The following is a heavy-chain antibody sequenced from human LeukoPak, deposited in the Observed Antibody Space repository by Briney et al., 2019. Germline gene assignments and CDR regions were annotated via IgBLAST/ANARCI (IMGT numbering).Heavy chain of an antibody. J-gene: IGHJ4*02. CDR2: INTNTGNP. D-gene: IGHD6-6*01. Sequence: ASVKVSCKASGYTFTSYYMHWVRQAPGQGLEWMRWINTNTGNPTYAQGFTGRFVFSLDTSVSTAYLQISSLKAEDTAVYYCAREGGLYSSSSSWGLFDYWGQGTLVTVSS. V-gene: IGHV7-4-1*02. CDR1: GYTFTSYY. CDR3: AREGGLYSSSSSWGLFDY.